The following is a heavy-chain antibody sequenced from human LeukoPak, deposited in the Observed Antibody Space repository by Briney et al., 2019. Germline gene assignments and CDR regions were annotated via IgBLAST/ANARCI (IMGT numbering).Heavy chain of an antibody. V-gene: IGHV3-7*03. D-gene: IGHD3-16*01. CDR3: ARGGGLEV. CDR1: GFTFSSYW. J-gene: IGHJ6*02. CDR2: INHNGNVN. Sequence: GGSLRLSCAASGFTFSSYWMNWARHAPGMGLEWVASINHNGNVNYYVDSVKGRFTIPRDNAKNSLYLQMSNLGAEDTAVYFYARGGGLEVWGQVATVTVAS.